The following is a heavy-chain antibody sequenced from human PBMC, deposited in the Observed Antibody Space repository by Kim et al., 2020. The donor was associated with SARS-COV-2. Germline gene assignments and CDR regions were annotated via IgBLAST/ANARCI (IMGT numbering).Heavy chain of an antibody. CDR3: ARAYSSSSALDAFDI. Sequence: QKVQGRGTITADESTSTAYMELSSLRSEDTAVYYCARAYSSSSALDAFDIWGQGTMVTVSS. V-gene: IGHV1-69*01. D-gene: IGHD6-6*01. J-gene: IGHJ3*02.